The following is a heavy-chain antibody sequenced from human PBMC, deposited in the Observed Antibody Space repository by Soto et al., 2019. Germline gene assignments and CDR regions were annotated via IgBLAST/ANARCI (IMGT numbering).Heavy chain of an antibody. J-gene: IGHJ4*02. D-gene: IGHD2-15*01. Sequence: QVQLVQSGAEVKKPGSSVKVSCKASGGTFSSYSISWVRQAPGQGLEWMGGIIPIFGTANYAQKFQGRVTITADEYTRIGYMELSSLGSDDKAVYYGARETGGDGSGGSCLFDYWGQGSLVTVSS. CDR2: IIPIFGTA. V-gene: IGHV1-69*01. CDR3: ARETGGDGSGGSCLFDY. CDR1: GGTFSSYS.